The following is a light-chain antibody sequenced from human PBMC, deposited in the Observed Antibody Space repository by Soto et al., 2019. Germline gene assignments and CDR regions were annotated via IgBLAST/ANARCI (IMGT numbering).Light chain of an antibody. CDR3: CSYAGSPYVV. J-gene: IGLJ2*01. Sequence: QSALTQPRSVSGSPGQSVSISCTGTSSDVGGYNYVSWYQQHPGKAPKLMIYDVTERPSGVPDRFSGSKSGNTASLTISGLQAEDEADYYCCSYAGSPYVVFGGGTKVTVL. CDR2: DVT. CDR1: SSDVGGYNY. V-gene: IGLV2-11*01.